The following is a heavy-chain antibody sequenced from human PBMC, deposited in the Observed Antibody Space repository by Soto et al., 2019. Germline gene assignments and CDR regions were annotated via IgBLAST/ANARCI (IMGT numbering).Heavy chain of an antibody. CDR1: GFTFSIYG. CDR2: ISYDGSNK. V-gene: IGHV3-30*18. J-gene: IGHJ4*02. CDR3: AKDSYYHDTSGYYIFDY. D-gene: IGHD3-22*01. Sequence: GGSLRLSCAASGFTFSIYGMHWVRQAPGKGLEWVAVISYDGSNKYYADSVKGRFTISRDNSKNTLYLQMNSLRAEDTAVYYCAKDSYYHDTSGYYIFDYWGQGTLVTVSS.